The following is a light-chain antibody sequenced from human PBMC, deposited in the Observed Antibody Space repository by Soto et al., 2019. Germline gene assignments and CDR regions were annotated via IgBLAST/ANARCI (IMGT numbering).Light chain of an antibody. CDR1: SSDVGRYNL. CDR2: EDN. V-gene: IGLV2-23*01. Sequence: QAVLTQPASASGSPGLAITISCTGTSSDVGRYNLVSWYQQHPGKAPKLIISEDNNRPSGVSDRFSGTKTANTASLPISWLHAEDEADYHCCSYAGNNSWVFGTGTKVPVL. J-gene: IGLJ1*01. CDR3: CSYAGNNSWV.